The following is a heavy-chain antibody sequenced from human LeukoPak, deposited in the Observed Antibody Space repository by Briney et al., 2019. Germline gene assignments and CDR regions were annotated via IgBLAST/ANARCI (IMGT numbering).Heavy chain of an antibody. CDR2: INPNSGDT. J-gene: IGHJ3*02. CDR1: GYTFTCYY. V-gene: IGHV1-2*02. Sequence: VXVSCKASGYTFTCYYLHWVRQAPGQGLEWMGWINPNSGDTHYAQKFQGRITMTSDTSISTVYMEVSRLRSDDTAVYKCARDVRHAFDIWGQGTMVTVSS. D-gene: IGHD3-10*02. CDR3: ARDVRHAFDI.